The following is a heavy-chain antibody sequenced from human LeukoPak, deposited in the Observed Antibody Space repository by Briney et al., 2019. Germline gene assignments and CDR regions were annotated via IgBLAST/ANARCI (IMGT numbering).Heavy chain of an antibody. CDR1: GFTFSSYG. J-gene: IGHJ4*02. V-gene: IGHV3-30*18. CDR2: VSYDGSNK. Sequence: GGSLRLSCAASGFTFSSYGMHWVRQAPGKGLEWVAVVSYDGSNKYYADSVKGRFTISRVNSKNTLYLQMNSLRAEDTAVYYCAKGLDYYGSGSSDYWGQGTLVTVSS. D-gene: IGHD3-10*01. CDR3: AKGLDYYGSGSSDY.